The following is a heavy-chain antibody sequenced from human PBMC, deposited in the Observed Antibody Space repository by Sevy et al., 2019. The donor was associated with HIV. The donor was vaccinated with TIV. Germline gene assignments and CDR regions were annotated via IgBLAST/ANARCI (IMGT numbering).Heavy chain of an antibody. J-gene: IGHJ6*02. D-gene: IGHD6-13*01. Sequence: GESLKISCAASGFTFSSYGMHWVRQAPGKGLEWVAVIWYDGSNKYYADSVKGRFTISRDNSKNTLYLQMNSLRAEDTAVYYCARDSIAAAGTTADYYYGMDVWGQGTTVTVSS. CDR1: GFTFSSYG. CDR2: IWYDGSNK. CDR3: ARDSIAAAGTTADYYYGMDV. V-gene: IGHV3-33*01.